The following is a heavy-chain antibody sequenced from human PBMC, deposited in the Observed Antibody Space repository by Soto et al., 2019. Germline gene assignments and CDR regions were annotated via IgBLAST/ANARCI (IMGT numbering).Heavy chain of an antibody. CDR3: ARDRIAELYYYYGMDV. J-gene: IGHJ6*02. CDR1: GFTFSSYW. V-gene: IGHV3-7*01. CDR2: IKQDGSEK. Sequence: GGSLRLSCAASGFTFSSYWMSWVRQAPGKGLEWVANIKQDGSEKYYVDSVKGRFTISRDNAKNSLYLQMNSLRAEDTAVYYCARDRIAELYYYYGMDVWGQGTTVTVSS. D-gene: IGHD1-7*01.